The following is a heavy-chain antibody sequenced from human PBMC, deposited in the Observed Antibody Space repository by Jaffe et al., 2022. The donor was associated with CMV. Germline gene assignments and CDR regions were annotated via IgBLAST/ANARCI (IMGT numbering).Heavy chain of an antibody. CDR1: GFTFGDYA. CDR2: IRSKAYGGTT. J-gene: IGHJ6*02. V-gene: IGHV3-49*05. Sequence: EVQLVESGGGLVKPGRSLRLSCTASGFTFGDYAMSWFRQAPGKGLEWVGFIRSKAYGGTTEYAASVKGRFTISRDDSKSIAYLQMNSLKTEDTAVYYCTSMDYGDYLYYYGMDVWGQGTTVTVSS. CDR3: TSMDYGDYLYYYGMDV. D-gene: IGHD4-17*01.